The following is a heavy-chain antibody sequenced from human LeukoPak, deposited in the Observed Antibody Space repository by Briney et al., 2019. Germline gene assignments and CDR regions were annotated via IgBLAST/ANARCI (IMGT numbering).Heavy chain of an antibody. V-gene: IGHV7-4-1*02. J-gene: IGHJ4*02. D-gene: IGHD6-19*01. CDR2: INTNTGNP. Sequence: ASVKVSCKASGYTFTSYAMNWVRQAPGQGLEWMGWINTNTGNPTYAQGFTGRFVFSLDTSVSTAYLQISSLKAEDTAVYYCAGNGSTWGKQWLVLWGQGTLVTVSS. CDR1: GYTFTSYA. CDR3: AGNGSTWGKQWLVL.